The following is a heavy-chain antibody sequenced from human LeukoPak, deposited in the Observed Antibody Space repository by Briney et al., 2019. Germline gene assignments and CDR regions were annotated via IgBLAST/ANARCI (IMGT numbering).Heavy chain of an antibody. CDR3: ARDRYYYDSSGYDY. V-gene: IGHV1-46*01. CDR1: GYTFTSYY. CDR2: INPSGCST. J-gene: IGHJ4*02. Sequence: GASVKVSFKASGYTFTSYYMHWVRQGPGQGIEWMGIINPSGCSTSYAQKFQGRVTMTRDTSTSTVYMELSSLRSEDTAVYYCARDRYYYDSSGYDYWGQGTLVTVSS. D-gene: IGHD3-22*01.